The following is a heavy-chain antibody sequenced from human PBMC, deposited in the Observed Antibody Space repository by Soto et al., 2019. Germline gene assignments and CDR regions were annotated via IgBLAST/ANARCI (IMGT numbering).Heavy chain of an antibody. CDR1: GYTFTSYG. V-gene: IGHV1-18*01. Sequence: QVQLVQSGAEVKKPGASVKVSCKASGYTFTSYGISWVRQAQGQGLEWMGWISAYNGNTNYAQKLQGRGTMTTDASTSRDYMELRSLRSDDTAVYYCASDPTPMDGWGQGTTVTVSS. CDR2: ISAYNGNT. J-gene: IGHJ6*02. CDR3: ASDPTPMDG.